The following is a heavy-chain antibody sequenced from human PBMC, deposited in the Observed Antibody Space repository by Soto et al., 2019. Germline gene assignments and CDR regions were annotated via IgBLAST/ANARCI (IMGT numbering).Heavy chain of an antibody. D-gene: IGHD4-17*01. CDR3: ARPKPLTYGDYGFDS. CDR2: INSDGSST. V-gene: IGHV3-74*01. Sequence: PGGSLRLSCAASGFTFSSYWMHWVRQAPGKGLVWVSRINSDGSSTSYADSVKGRFTISRDNAKNTLYLQMSSLRAEDTAVYYCARPKPLTYGDYGFDSWGQGILVTVSS. CDR1: GFTFSSYW. J-gene: IGHJ4*02.